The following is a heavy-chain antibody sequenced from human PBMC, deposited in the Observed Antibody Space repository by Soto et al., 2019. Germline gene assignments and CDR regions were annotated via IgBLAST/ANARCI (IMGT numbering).Heavy chain of an antibody. CDR1: GGSISSSSYY. CDR2: IYYSGST. V-gene: IGHV4-39*01. J-gene: IGHJ6*02. CDR3: ARRWDYYDSSGYGYYYYGMDV. Sequence: SETLSLTCTVSGGSISSSSYYWGWIRQPPGKGLEWIGSIYYSGSTYYNPSLKSRVTISVDTSKNQFSLKLSSVTAADTAVYYCARRWDYYDSSGYGYYYYGMDVWDQGTTVTVSS. D-gene: IGHD3-22*01.